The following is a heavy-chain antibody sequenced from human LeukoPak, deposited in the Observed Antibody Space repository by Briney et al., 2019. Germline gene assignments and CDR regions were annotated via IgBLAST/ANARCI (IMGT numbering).Heavy chain of an antibody. J-gene: IGHJ4*02. D-gene: IGHD2-15*01. CDR2: IKEDGNEK. V-gene: IGHV3-7*05. CDR3: AKGTLTAAATLDS. Sequence: SGGSLRLSCVASGFTFSSYWMSWVRQAPGKGLEWVANIKEDGNEKKYVDSVKGRFAISRDNAKNSLYLQMNSLRAEDTAVYYCAKGTLTAAATLDSWGQGTVVTVSS. CDR1: GFTFSSYW.